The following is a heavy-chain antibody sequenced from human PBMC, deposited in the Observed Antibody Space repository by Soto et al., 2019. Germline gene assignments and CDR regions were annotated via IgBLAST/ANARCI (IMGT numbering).Heavy chain of an antibody. CDR3: AREQGLRYFDWSNSFNWFDP. D-gene: IGHD3-9*01. CDR1: GYTFTSYG. CDR2: ISAYNGNT. V-gene: IGHV1-18*04. J-gene: IGHJ5*02. Sequence: ASGEGLRKASGYTFTSYGISWVRQAPGQGLEWMGWISAYNGNTNYAKKLQGRVTMTTDTSTSTAYMELRSLRSDDTAVCYCAREQGLRYFDWSNSFNWFDPWGQGTLVTVSS.